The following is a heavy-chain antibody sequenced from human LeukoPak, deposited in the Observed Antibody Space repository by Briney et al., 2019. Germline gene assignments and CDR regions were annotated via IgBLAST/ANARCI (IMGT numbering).Heavy chain of an antibody. Sequence: GGSLRLSCAASGFTFSSYSMNWVRQAPGKGLEWVSSISSSSSYIYYADSVKGRFTISRDNAKNSLYLQMHSLRAEDTAVYYCARDGHGYSGYDLGYWGQGTLVTVSS. CDR1: GFTFSSYS. V-gene: IGHV3-21*01. J-gene: IGHJ4*02. CDR2: ISSSSSYI. D-gene: IGHD5-12*01. CDR3: ARDGHGYSGYDLGY.